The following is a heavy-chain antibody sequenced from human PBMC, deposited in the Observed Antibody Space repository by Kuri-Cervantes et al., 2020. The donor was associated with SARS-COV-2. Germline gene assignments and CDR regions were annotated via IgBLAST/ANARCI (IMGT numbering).Heavy chain of an antibody. CDR1: GFTFTDYG. CDR3: ARGMVRGLIQSYYYGMDV. J-gene: IGHJ6*02. Sequence: GESLKISCLTSGFTFTDYGMAWVRRAPGKVLEWVSSINYSGGSTYYAASVRGRFTISRDNSKNMLYLQMNSLRAEDTAVYYCARGMVRGLIQSYYYGMDVWGQGTTVTVSS. CDR2: INYSGGST. D-gene: IGHD3-10*01. V-gene: IGHV3-23*01.